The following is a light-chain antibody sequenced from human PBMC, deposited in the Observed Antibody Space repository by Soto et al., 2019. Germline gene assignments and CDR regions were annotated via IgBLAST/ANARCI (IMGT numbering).Light chain of an antibody. CDR3: QKSFSAPWT. Sequence: DFQMTQSPSSLATAVGDRVTITCRPSQYIRRYLNWYQQKPGKAPKFLIFAASTLQSDVPSRFSRRGSGAEFILTINSPPPKDFATDYCQKSFSAPWTFGQGTKVEVK. J-gene: IGKJ1*01. CDR1: QYIRRY. CDR2: AAS. V-gene: IGKV1-39*01.